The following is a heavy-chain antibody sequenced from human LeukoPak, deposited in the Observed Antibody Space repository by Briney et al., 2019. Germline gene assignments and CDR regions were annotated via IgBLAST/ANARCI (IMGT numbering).Heavy chain of an antibody. CDR2: ISAYNGNT. CDR1: GYTFTSYG. V-gene: IGHV1-18*01. CDR3: ARGPTYCSSTSCYAEGDFGY. D-gene: IGHD2-2*01. Sequence: ASVKVSCKASGYTFTSYGISWVRQAPGQGLEWMGWISAYNGNTNYAQKLQGRVTMTTDTSTSTAYMELRSLRSDDTAVYYCARGPTYCSSTSCYAEGDFGYWGQGTLVTVSS. J-gene: IGHJ4*02.